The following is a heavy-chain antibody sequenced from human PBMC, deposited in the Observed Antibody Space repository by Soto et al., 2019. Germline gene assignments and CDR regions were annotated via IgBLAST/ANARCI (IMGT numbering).Heavy chain of an antibody. V-gene: IGHV3-33*01. Sequence: QVQLVESGGGVVQPGRSLRLSCAASGFTFSSYGMHWVRQAPGKGLEWVAVIWYDGSNKYYADSVKGRFTISRDNSKNTLYLQMNSLRAEDTAVYYCARPDSTKGLYYFDYWGQGTLVTVSS. CDR2: IWYDGSNK. J-gene: IGHJ4*02. CDR1: GFTFSSYG. CDR3: ARPDSTKGLYYFDY.